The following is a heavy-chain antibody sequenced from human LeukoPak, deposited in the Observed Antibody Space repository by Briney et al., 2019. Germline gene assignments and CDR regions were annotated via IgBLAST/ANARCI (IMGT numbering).Heavy chain of an antibody. CDR3: ARVSVAAAFDI. V-gene: IGHV3-64D*09. Sequence: GGSLRLSCSGSGLTLSTYAMHWVRQAPGKGLEYVSAIDTDGGGTYYADSVKGRFTISRDKSKNTLYLQMRSLRAEDTAVYYCARVSVAAAFDIWGQGTMVTVSS. D-gene: IGHD6-19*01. CDR1: GLTLSTYA. CDR2: IDTDGGGT. J-gene: IGHJ3*02.